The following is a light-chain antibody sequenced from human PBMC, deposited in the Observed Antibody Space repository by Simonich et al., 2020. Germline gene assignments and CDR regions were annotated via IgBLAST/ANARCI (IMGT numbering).Light chain of an antibody. CDR1: QGISSY. Sequence: DIQMTQSPSFLSASVGDRVTITCRASQGISSYLAWYQQKPGKAPKLLIYAASTLQSWVPSRFSGSGSGTEFTLTISSLQPEDFATYYCQQLNSYPVFGPGTKVDIK. J-gene: IGKJ3*01. CDR3: QQLNSYPV. CDR2: AAS. V-gene: IGKV1-9*01.